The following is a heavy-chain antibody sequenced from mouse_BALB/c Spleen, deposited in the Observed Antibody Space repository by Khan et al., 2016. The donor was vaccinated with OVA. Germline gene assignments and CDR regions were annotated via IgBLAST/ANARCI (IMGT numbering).Heavy chain of an antibody. V-gene: IGHV1S56*01. J-gene: IGHJ4*01. CDR2: IYPGNVNT. Sequence: QVQLQQSGPELVKPGASVRISCKASGYTFTSYYIHWVKQRPGQGLEWIGWIYPGNVNTKYNEKFKGKATMTADKSSRTAYMQLSSRTSEDSAVYFCATHLYYALDYWGQGTSVTVSS. CDR3: ATHLYYALDY. CDR1: GYTFTSYY.